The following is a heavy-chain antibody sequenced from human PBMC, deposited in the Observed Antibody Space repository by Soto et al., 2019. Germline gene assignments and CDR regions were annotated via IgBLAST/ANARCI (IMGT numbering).Heavy chain of an antibody. CDR3: ARDRGSGSYYRGHFVY. J-gene: IGHJ4*01. CDR2: IYYSGST. CDR1: GGSISSYY. Sequence: SETLSLTCTVSGGSISSYYWSWIRQPPGKGLEWIGYIYYSGSTNYNPSLKSRVTISVNTSKNQFSLKLSSVTAADTAVYYCARDRGSGSYYRGHFVYWGHGTLVTVSS. D-gene: IGHD1-26*01. V-gene: IGHV4-59*01.